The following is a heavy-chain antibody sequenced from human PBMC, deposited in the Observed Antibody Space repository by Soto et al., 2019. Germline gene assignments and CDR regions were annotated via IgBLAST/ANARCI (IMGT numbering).Heavy chain of an antibody. V-gene: IGHV3-23*01. CDR1: GFTFSSYA. CDR3: AKGALGDYDYGDYGRVGDAFDI. J-gene: IGHJ3*02. D-gene: IGHD4-17*01. Sequence: EVQLLESGGGLVQPGGSLRLSCAASGFTFSSYAMSWVRQAPGKGLEWVSAISGSGGSTYYADSVKGRFTISRDNSKNTLYLQMNSLRAEDTAVYYCAKGALGDYDYGDYGRVGDAFDIWGQGTMVTVSS. CDR2: ISGSGGST.